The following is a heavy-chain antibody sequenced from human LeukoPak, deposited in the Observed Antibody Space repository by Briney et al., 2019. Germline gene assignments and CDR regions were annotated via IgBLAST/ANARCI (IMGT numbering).Heavy chain of an antibody. CDR3: ARSMMEAFDI. D-gene: IGHD1-1*01. CDR1: GFTFSSYA. J-gene: IGHJ3*02. CDR2: ISYDGSNK. V-gene: IGHV3-30-3*01. Sequence: GRSLRLSCAASGFTFSSYAMHWVRQAPGKGLEWVAVISYDGSNKYYADSVKGRFTISRDNSKNTLYLQMNSLRAEDTAVYYCARSMMEAFDIWGQGTMVTVSS.